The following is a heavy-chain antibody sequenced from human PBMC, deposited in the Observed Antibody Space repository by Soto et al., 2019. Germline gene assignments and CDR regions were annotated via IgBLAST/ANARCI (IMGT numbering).Heavy chain of an antibody. CDR3: ARTAPPQSSGFVPYAFDI. D-gene: IGHD3-22*01. V-gene: IGHV1-18*01. Sequence: QVQLVQSGAEVKKPGASVKVSCKASGYTFTSYGISWVRQAPGQGLEWMGWISAYNGNTNYAQKPQGRVTMTTDTSTSTAYMELRSLRSDDTAVYYCARTAPPQSSGFVPYAFDIWGQGTMVTVSS. J-gene: IGHJ3*02. CDR2: ISAYNGNT. CDR1: GYTFTSYG.